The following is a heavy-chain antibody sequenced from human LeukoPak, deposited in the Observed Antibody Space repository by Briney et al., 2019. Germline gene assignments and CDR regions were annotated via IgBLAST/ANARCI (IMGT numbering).Heavy chain of an antibody. Sequence: ASVKVSRKASGYTFANFGITWVRQAPGQELEWMGWISVYNGNTNYAQNLQGRVTLTTDTSTSTAYMELRSLRSDDTALYYCARTCSSSSCYMVHWGQGTLVTVSS. CDR1: GYTFANFG. D-gene: IGHD2-2*02. V-gene: IGHV1-18*01. CDR2: ISVYNGNT. CDR3: ARTCSSSSCYMVH. J-gene: IGHJ4*02.